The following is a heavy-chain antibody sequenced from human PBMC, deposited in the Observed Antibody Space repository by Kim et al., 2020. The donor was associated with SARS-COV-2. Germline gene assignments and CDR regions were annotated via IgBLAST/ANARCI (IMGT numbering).Heavy chain of an antibody. D-gene: IGHD3-22*01. CDR2: ISSSSSYI. CDR3: ARDHNYYDSSGPDY. CDR1: GFTFSSYS. Sequence: GGSLRLSCAASGFTFSSYSMNWVRQAPGKGLEWVSSISSSSSYIYYADSVKGRFTISRDNAKNSLYLQMNRLRAEDTAVYYCARDHNYYDSSGPDYWGQGTLVTVSS. J-gene: IGHJ4*02. V-gene: IGHV3-21*01.